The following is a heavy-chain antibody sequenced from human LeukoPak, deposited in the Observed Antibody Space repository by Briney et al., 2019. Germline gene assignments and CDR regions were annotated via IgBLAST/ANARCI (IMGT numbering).Heavy chain of an antibody. CDR2: ISVPGDKT. V-gene: IGHV3-23*01. D-gene: IGHD5/OR15-5a*01. CDR3: AREAVSTRGWYLHY. CDR1: GFTFTRYA. Sequence: GGSLRLSCATSGFTFTRYAINWVRQAPGKGLDWISTISVPGDKTYYTDSVKGPFTISTDNSKNTVYLQINSLTAGDTSIHYCAREAVSTRGWYLHYWGQGPVVGVSS. J-gene: IGHJ4*02.